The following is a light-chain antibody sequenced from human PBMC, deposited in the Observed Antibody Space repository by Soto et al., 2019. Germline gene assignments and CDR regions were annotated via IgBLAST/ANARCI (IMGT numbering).Light chain of an antibody. CDR1: SSNIGAGYD. J-gene: IGLJ1*01. CDR3: QSFDSSLSGPFYV. Sequence: QSVLKQPPSVSGAPGQRVTISCTGSSSNIGAGYDVHWYQQLPGTAPKLLIYGNSNRPSGVPDRFSGSKSATSASLVITGLRAEDEADYYCQSFDSSLSGPFYVFGTGTKVTVL. CDR2: GNS. V-gene: IGLV1-40*01.